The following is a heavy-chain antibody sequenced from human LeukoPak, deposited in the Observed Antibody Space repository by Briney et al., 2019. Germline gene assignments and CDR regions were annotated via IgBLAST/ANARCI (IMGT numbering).Heavy chain of an antibody. Sequence: PGGSLRLSCAASGFTFSSYWMSWVRQAPGKGLEWVANIKQDGSEKYYVDSVKGRFTISRDNAKNSLYLQMNSLRAEDTAVYYCARGGWSIAAYDAFDIWGQGTIVTVSS. J-gene: IGHJ3*02. CDR3: ARGGWSIAAYDAFDI. CDR2: IKQDGSEK. V-gene: IGHV3-7*01. CDR1: GFTFSSYW. D-gene: IGHD6-6*01.